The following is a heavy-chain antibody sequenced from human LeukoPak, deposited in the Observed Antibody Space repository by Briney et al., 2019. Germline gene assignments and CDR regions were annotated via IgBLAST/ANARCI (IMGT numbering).Heavy chain of an antibody. J-gene: IGHJ6*04. CDR1: GASISSSNW. V-gene: IGHV4-4*02. D-gene: IGHD6-13*01. CDR2: IYHSGTT. CDR3: AKVYGYRSSWSHMDV. Sequence: SGTLSLTCAVSGASISSSNWWSWVRQPPGKGLEWIGEIYHSGTTNYNLSLKGRVTISVDKSKNQFSLKLSSVTAADTAVYYCAKVYGYRSSWSHMDVWGKGTTVTISS.